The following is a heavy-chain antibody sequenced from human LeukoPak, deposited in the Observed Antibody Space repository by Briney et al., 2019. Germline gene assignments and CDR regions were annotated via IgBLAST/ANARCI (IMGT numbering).Heavy chain of an antibody. CDR2: IYSGDST. J-gene: IGHJ4*02. CDR1: GFTVSTNY. D-gene: IGHD3-3*01. CDR3: AKAELGVDTFFDY. V-gene: IGHV3-66*01. Sequence: GGSLRLSCAASGFTVSTNYMSWVRQAPGKGLEWVSVIYSGDSTYYADSVKGRFTISRDISKNTLYLQMNSLRAEDTAFYYCAKAELGVDTFFDYWGQGTLVTVSS.